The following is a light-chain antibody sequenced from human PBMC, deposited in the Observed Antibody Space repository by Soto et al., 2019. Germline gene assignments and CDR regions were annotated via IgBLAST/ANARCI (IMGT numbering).Light chain of an antibody. CDR1: QSVSSN. CDR3: QQYGSSFAT. J-gene: IGKJ1*01. Sequence: ESVLTQSPGTLSLSPGERATLSCRASQSVSSNLAWYRQTPGQAPRLLIYGASTRATDNPARFSGSGSGTDVTLTISRVEPADLAVYYFQQYGSSFATFGQGTQVE. V-gene: IGKV3-20*01. CDR2: GAS.